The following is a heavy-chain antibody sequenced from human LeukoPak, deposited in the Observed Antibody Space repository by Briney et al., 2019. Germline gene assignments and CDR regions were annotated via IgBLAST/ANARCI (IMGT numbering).Heavy chain of an antibody. Sequence: PGGSLRLSCAASGFTFSSYAMHWVRQAPGKGLEWVAVISYDGSNKYYADSVKGRFTISRDNSKNTLYLQMNSLRAEDTAVYYCAKSLGHYYDSSGYYIFDYWGQGTLVTVSS. CDR3: AKSLGHYYDSSGYYIFDY. D-gene: IGHD3-22*01. CDR2: ISYDGSNK. J-gene: IGHJ4*02. CDR1: GFTFSSYA. V-gene: IGHV3-30*18.